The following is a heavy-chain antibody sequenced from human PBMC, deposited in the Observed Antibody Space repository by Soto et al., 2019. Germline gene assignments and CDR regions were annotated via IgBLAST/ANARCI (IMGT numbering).Heavy chain of an antibody. CDR1: GFTFSTYA. Sequence: EVQLLESGGGLVQPGGSLRLSCAASGFTFSTYAMSWVRQAPGKGLEWVSTITTSGGNTYYADSVQGRFTISSDNSKNTLYLKMNSLRAEDTAVYYCAGRYCTNGVCYTNYYYYIDVWGKGTTVTVSS. CDR2: ITTSGGNT. V-gene: IGHV3-23*01. J-gene: IGHJ6*03. CDR3: AGRYCTNGVCYTNYYYYIDV. D-gene: IGHD2-8*01.